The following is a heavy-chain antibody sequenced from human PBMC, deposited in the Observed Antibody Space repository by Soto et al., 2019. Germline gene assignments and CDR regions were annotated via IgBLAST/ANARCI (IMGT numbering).Heavy chain of an antibody. Sequence: SETLSLTCTVSGYSISSGYYWGWIRQPPGKGLEWIGSIYHSGSTYYNPSLKSRVTISVDTSKNQFSLKLSSVTAADTAVYYCARDGSGVVVTAIGYFDYWGQGTLVTVTS. CDR3: ARDGSGVVVTAIGYFDY. CDR1: GYSISSGYY. J-gene: IGHJ4*02. CDR2: IYHSGST. V-gene: IGHV4-38-2*02. D-gene: IGHD2-21*02.